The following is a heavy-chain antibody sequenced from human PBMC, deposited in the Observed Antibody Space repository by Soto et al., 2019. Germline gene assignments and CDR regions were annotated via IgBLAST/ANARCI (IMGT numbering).Heavy chain of an antibody. CDR3: ARLTVVVPAAIPAIVDYYYYYGMDV. J-gene: IGHJ6*02. CDR1: GGSISSYY. Sequence: QVQLQESGPGLVKPSETLSLTCTVSGGSISSYYWSWIRQPPGKGLEWIGYIYYSGSTNYNPSLKSRVTISVDTSKNQFSLKLSSVTAADTAVYYCARLTVVVPAAIPAIVDYYYYYGMDVWGQGTTVTVSS. V-gene: IGHV4-59*08. D-gene: IGHD2-2*01. CDR2: IYYSGST.